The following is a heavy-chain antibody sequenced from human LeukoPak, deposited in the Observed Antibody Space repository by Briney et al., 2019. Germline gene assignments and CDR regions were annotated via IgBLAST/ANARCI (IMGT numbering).Heavy chain of an antibody. CDR2: IIPIFGTA. V-gene: IGHV1-69*06. CDR3: ATDKGINYDILTGYYMSYFDY. Sequence: ASVKVSCKASGGTFSSYAISWVRQAPGQGLEWMGGIIPIFGTANYAQKFQGRVTMTEDTSTDTAYMELSSLRSEDTAVYYCATDKGINYDILTGYYMSYFDYWGQGTLVTVSS. CDR1: GGTFSSYA. D-gene: IGHD3-9*01. J-gene: IGHJ4*02.